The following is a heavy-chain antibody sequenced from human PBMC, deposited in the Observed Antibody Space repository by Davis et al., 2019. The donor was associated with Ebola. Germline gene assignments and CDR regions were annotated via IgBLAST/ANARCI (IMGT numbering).Heavy chain of an antibody. CDR1: GGSFSGYY. J-gene: IGHJ4*02. Sequence: GSLRLSCAVYGGSFSGYYWSWIRQPPGKGLEWIGEINHSGSISYNPSLKSRVTISVDTSKGQFSLKLTSVTAADTAVYYCAREFGGSYYGNYWGQGTLVTVSS. CDR3: AREFGGSYYGNY. CDR2: INHSGSI. V-gene: IGHV4-34*01. D-gene: IGHD1-26*01.